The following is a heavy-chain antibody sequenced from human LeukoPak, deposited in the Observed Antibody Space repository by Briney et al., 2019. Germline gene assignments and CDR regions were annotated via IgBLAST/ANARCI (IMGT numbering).Heavy chain of an antibody. J-gene: IGHJ4*02. V-gene: IGHV3-23*01. CDR1: GFTFSSYA. CDR3: AKAPYSSGFYTYIDY. D-gene: IGHD6-19*01. Sequence: GSLRLSCAASGFTFSSYAMSWVRQAPGKGLEWVSAISGSGGSTYYADSVKGRFTISRDNSKNTLYLQMSSLRAEDTAVYYCAKAPYSSGFYTYIDYWDQGTLVTVSS. CDR2: ISGSGGST.